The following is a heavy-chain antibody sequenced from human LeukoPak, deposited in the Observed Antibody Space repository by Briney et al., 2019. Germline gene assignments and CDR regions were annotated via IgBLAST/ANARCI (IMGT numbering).Heavy chain of an antibody. CDR1: GNSFTNYN. D-gene: IGHD1-1*01. J-gene: IGHJ4*02. CDR2: ITPSDGAT. V-gene: IGHV1-2*02. Sequence: ASVKVSCKASGNSFTNYNMHWVRLAPGQGLEWMGMITPSDGATNYAQKFQGRVTMTRDTSINTAFMELSRLRSDDTAVYYCARDRHWNQGNFDYWGQGTLVTVSS. CDR3: ARDRHWNQGNFDY.